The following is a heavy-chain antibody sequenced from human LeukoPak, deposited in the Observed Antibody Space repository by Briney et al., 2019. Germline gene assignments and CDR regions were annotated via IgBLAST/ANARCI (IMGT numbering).Heavy chain of an antibody. Sequence: SETLSLTCAVHGMSFNGYYWSWIRQPPGKGLEWIGEMNHRGNSYFNPSFKSRVSISLDTSRKQFSLNLTSVTAADTAFYFCARGSGSYKGAADHWGQGTLVTVSS. CDR1: GMSFNGYY. V-gene: IGHV4-34*01. CDR2: MNHRGNS. CDR3: ARGSGSYKGAADH. D-gene: IGHD3-10*01. J-gene: IGHJ5*02.